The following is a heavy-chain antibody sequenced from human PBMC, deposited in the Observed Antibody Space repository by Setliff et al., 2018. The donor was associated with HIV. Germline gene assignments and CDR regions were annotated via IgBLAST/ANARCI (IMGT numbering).Heavy chain of an antibody. CDR3: ARHEGYNDFLTGYFRYKWYDP. CDR2: VYYNGAT. D-gene: IGHD3-9*01. Sequence: SETLSLTCTVSGGSIASSTHYWAWIRQPPGKGLEWIGSVYYNGATDHNPSLKSRVTISVDTSNQQFSLKLSSVTAADTAVYYCARHEGYNDFLTGYFRYKWYDPWGQGTLVTFSS. V-gene: IGHV4-39*01. J-gene: IGHJ5*02. CDR1: GGSIASSTHY.